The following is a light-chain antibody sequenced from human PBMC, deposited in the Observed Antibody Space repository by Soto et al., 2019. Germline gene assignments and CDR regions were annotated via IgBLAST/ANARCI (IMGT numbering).Light chain of an antibody. J-gene: IGLJ2*01. CDR3: CSLAGSYVV. Sequence: QSALTQPRSVSGSPGQSVTISCTGTSSDVGSSNYVSWYQQHPGKAPKLIISDVSKRPSGVPDRFSGSKSDNTASLSISGLQDEDEADYFCCSLAGSYVVFGGGTKLTVL. CDR2: DVS. V-gene: IGLV2-11*01. CDR1: SSDVGSSNY.